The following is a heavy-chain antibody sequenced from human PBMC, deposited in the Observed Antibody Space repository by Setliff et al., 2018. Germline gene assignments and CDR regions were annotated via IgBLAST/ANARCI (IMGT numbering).Heavy chain of an antibody. D-gene: IGHD3-22*01. CDR2: IYIGGSA. J-gene: IGHJ4*02. CDR3: ASLDYYDSGGYYIRDY. Sequence: SETLSLTCTVSGGSISSGDYYWSWIRQPPGKGLEWIGHIYIGGSANYNPSLKSRVTMSIDTSKNQFSLKLSSVTAADTAVYYCASLDYYDSGGYYIRDYWGQGTLVTVSS. V-gene: IGHV4-61*08. CDR1: GGSISSGDYY.